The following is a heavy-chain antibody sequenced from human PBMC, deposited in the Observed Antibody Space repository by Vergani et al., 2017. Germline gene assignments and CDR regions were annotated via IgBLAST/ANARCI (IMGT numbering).Heavy chain of an antibody. CDR1: GASIRSSNYY. Sequence: QLQLQESGPGLVKPSATLSLTCSVSGASIRSSNYYWGCIRQPPGKGLEWIASIYYSGSTYYNPSLKSRVTISVDTSKNQFSLKLGSVTAADTAVYFCARHSTVEWLVKLGWIDPWGQGILVTVSS. CDR2: IYYSGST. V-gene: IGHV4-39*01. J-gene: IGHJ5*02. D-gene: IGHD6-19*01. CDR3: ARHSTVEWLVKLGWIDP.